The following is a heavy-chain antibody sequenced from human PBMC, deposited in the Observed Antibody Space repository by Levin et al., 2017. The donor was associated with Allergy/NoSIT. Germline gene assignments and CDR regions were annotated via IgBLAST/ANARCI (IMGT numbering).Heavy chain of an antibody. D-gene: IGHD6-6*01. CDR1: GFTFSSYA. CDR2: ISYDGSNK. J-gene: IGHJ4*02. V-gene: IGHV3-30*04. CDR3: ARAGSSSEILHDY. Sequence: GESLKISCAASGFTFSSYAMHWVRQAPGKGLEWVAVISYDGSNKYYADSVKGRFTISRDNSKNTLYLQMNSLRAEDTAVYYCARAGSSSEILHDYWGQGTLVTVSS.